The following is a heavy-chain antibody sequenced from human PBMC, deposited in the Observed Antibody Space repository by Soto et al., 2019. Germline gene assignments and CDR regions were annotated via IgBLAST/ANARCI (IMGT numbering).Heavy chain of an antibody. CDR3: ARHGYNYGGGYFDY. Sequence: EVQLVESGGGLVQPGGSLRLSCAASGVTLSSNYMSWVRQAPGQGLEWVSVIYSGGSTYYADSVKGRFTISRDNSKNTLYLQMNSLRAEDTAVYYCARHGYNYGGGYFDYWGQGTLVTVSS. CDR1: GVTLSSNY. J-gene: IGHJ4*02. D-gene: IGHD5-18*01. V-gene: IGHV3-66*04. CDR2: IYSGGST.